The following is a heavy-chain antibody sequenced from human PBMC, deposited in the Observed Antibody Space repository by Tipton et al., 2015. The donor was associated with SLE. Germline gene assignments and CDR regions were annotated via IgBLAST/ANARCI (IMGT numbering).Heavy chain of an antibody. CDR2: ISGDGVRT. CDR1: GFTFSSYA. CDR3: AKEWTAYYYDISGYLPFDY. J-gene: IGHJ4*02. D-gene: IGHD3-22*01. Sequence: SLRLSCAASGFTFSSYAMSWVRQAPGKGLEWVSGISGDGVRTYYADSVRGRFTISRDNSKNTLNLQMNSLRVEDTAVYYCAKEWTAYYYDISGYLPFDYWGQGTLVTVSS. V-gene: IGHV3-23*01.